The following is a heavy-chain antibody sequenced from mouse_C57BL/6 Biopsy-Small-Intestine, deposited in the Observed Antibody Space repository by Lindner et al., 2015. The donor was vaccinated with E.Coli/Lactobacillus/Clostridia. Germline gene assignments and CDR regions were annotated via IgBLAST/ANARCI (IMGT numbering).Heavy chain of an antibody. Sequence: SVKVSCKASGYTFTGYYIHWVRQAPGQGLEWMGWIDPKSGTTNYAQKFQGRVTMTRDTSISTAYMELSRLRSDDTAVYYCARIPYGDYAAFDIWGQGTMVTVSS. CDR3: ARIPYGDYAAFDI. D-gene: IGHD2-13*01. V-gene: IGHV1-84*02. CDR2: IDPKSGTT. CDR1: GYTFTGYY. J-gene: IGHJ1*01.